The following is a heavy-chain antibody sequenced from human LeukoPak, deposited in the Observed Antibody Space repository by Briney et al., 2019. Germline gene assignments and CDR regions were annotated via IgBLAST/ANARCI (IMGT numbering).Heavy chain of an antibody. D-gene: IGHD3-10*01. CDR2: ISGSGGST. CDR3: AKMSRFTMVRGVIITNFDY. CDR1: GFTFSSYA. Sequence: GGSLRLSCAASGFTFSSYAMSWVRQAPGKGLEWVSAISGSGGSTYYADSVKGRFTISRDNSKNTLYLQMNSLRAEDTAVYYCAKMSRFTMVRGVIITNFDYWGQGTLVTVSS. V-gene: IGHV3-23*01. J-gene: IGHJ4*02.